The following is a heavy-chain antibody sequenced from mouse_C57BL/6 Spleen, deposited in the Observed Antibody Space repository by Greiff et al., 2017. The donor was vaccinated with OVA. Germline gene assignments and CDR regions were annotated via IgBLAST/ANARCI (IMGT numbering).Heavy chain of an antibody. J-gene: IGHJ2*01. CDR3: VRDSNYPYYFDY. Sequence: EVQVVESGGGLVQPKGSLKLSCAASGFTFNTYAMHWVRQAPGKGLEWVARIRSKSSNYATYYADSVKDRFTISRDDSQSMLYLQMNNLKTEDTAMYYCVRDSNYPYYFDYWGQGTTLTVSS. CDR1: GFTFNTYA. V-gene: IGHV10-3*01. CDR2: IRSKSSNYAT. D-gene: IGHD2-5*01.